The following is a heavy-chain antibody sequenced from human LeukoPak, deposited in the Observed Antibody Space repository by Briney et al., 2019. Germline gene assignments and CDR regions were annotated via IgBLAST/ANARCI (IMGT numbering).Heavy chain of an antibody. Sequence: GEPLNISCQGPGSRFTSYWIGWARQLHGKGLEWMGIIYPGDSDTRYSPSFQGQVTISAEKSISTAYLQWSSLKASDTAMYYCARRKGYYDSSGYCDYWGQGTLVTVSS. D-gene: IGHD3-22*01. CDR2: IYPGDSDT. J-gene: IGHJ4*02. CDR3: ARRKGYYDSSGYCDY. CDR1: GSRFTSYW. V-gene: IGHV5-51*01.